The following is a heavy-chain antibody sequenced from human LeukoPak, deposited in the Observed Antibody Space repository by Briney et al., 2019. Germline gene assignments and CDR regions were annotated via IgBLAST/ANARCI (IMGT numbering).Heavy chain of an antibody. Sequence: GGSLRLSCAASGFTFSSYNMNWVRQAPGKWLEWVSCISSSSSSYIYYADSVKGRFTISRDNAKNSLYLQMNSLRAEDTAVYYCARYLLMEGSAYDILNGIFDYWGQGTLVTVSS. D-gene: IGHD3-9*01. V-gene: IGHV3-21*01. CDR1: GFTFSSYN. CDR2: ISSSSSSYI. CDR3: ARYLLMEGSAYDILNGIFDY. J-gene: IGHJ4*02.